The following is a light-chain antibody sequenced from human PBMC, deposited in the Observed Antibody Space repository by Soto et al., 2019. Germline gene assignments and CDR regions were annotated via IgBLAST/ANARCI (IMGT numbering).Light chain of an antibody. V-gene: IGLV2-14*01. CDR1: SSGVGSYNY. Sequence: QSALTQPASVSGSPGQSITISCTGTSSGVGSYNYVSWYQQHPGKAPKLMIYEVSDRPSGVSSRFSGSKSGNTASLTISGLQAEDEADYYCSSYTSSGTLFGTGTKLTVL. CDR2: EVS. J-gene: IGLJ1*01. CDR3: SSYTSSGTL.